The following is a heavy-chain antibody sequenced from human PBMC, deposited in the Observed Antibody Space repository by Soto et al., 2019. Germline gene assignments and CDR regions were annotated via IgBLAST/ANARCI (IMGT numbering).Heavy chain of an antibody. Sequence: PGGSLRLSCAASGFTFSSYTMAWVRQAPGKGLEWVSSISGSGGSTNYADSVQGRFTISRDNSKNTVYLQMNSLRAEDTAVYYCAKVSSSGWLRTTDFDYWGQGTLVTVSS. V-gene: IGHV3-23*01. CDR1: GFTFSSYT. CDR2: ISGSGGST. CDR3: AKVSSSGWLRTTDFDY. D-gene: IGHD6-19*01. J-gene: IGHJ4*02.